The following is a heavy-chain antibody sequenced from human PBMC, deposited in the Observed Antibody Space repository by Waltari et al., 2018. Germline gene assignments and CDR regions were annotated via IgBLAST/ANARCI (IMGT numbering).Heavy chain of an antibody. Sequence: QVQLQQWGAGLLKPSETLSLTCAVYGGSFSGYYWSWIRQPPGKGLEWIGEINHSGSTNYNPSLKSRVTISVDTSKNQFSLKLSSVTAADTAVYYCAGGGTHGAFDIWGQGTMVTVSS. CDR3: AGGGTHGAFDI. D-gene: IGHD3-10*01. V-gene: IGHV4-34*01. CDR2: INHSGST. J-gene: IGHJ3*02. CDR1: GGSFSGYY.